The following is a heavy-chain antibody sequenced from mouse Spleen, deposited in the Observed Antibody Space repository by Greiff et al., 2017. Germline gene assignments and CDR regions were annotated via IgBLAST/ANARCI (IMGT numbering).Heavy chain of an antibody. CDR2: INPGSGGT. V-gene: IGHV1-54*01. D-gene: IGHD2-14*01. Sequence: QVQLQQSGAELVRPGTSVKVSCKASGYAFTNYLIEWVKQRPGQGLEWIGVINPGSGGTNYNEKFKGKATLTADKSSSTAYMQLSSLTSEDSAVYFCAREGYGGGFDYWGQGTTLTVSS. CDR3: AREGYGGGFDY. J-gene: IGHJ2*01. CDR1: GYAFTNYL.